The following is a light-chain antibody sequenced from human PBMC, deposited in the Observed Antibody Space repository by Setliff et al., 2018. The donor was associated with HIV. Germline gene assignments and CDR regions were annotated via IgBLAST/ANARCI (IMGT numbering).Light chain of an antibody. J-gene: IGLJ2*01. CDR2: DVT. Sequence: QSALTQPASVSGSPGQSITISCTGSSSDIGDYESVSWYQQHPGEVPKLMIYDVTKRPSGVSNRFSASKSGNTASLTISGLQAEDEAHYYRCSYAGGDTWIFGGGTKVTVL. CDR1: SSDIGDYES. CDR3: CSYAGGDTWI. V-gene: IGLV2-23*02.